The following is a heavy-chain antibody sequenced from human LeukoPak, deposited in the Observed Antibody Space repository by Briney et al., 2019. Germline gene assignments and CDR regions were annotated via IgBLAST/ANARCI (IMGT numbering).Heavy chain of an antibody. V-gene: IGHV4-39*07. CDR2: INHSGST. J-gene: IGHJ3*02. Sequence: PSETLSLTCAVSGASISGSGYYSGWIRQPPGKGLEWIGEINHSGSTNYNPSLKSRVTISVDTSKNQFSLKLSSVTAADTAVYYCARSHVFDIWGQGTMVTVSS. CDR3: ARSHVFDI. CDR1: GASISGSGYY.